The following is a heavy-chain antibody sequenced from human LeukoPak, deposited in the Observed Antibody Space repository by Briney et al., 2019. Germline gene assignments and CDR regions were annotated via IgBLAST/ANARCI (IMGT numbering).Heavy chain of an antibody. CDR1: GGSISSSSYY. Sequence: SETLSLTCTVSGGSISSSSYYWGWIRQPPGKGLEWIGSIYYSGSTYYNPSLKSRVTISVDTSKNQFSLKLSSVTAADTAMYYCARFVVTALPDAFDIWGQGTMVTVSS. CDR2: IYYSGST. V-gene: IGHV4-39*07. J-gene: IGHJ3*02. D-gene: IGHD2-21*02. CDR3: ARFVVTALPDAFDI.